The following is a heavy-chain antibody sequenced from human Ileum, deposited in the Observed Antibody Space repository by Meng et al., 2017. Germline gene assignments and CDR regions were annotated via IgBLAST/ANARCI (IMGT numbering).Heavy chain of an antibody. J-gene: IGHJ4*02. V-gene: IGHV3-7*01. D-gene: IGHD4-23*01. CDR2: INQDGSDK. CDR3: ARTVVAPASRFDY. CDR1: GFTFSNYW. Sequence: GESLKISCAASGFTFSNYWMTWVRQAPGKGLEWVANINQDGSDKYSVDSVKGRFTISRDNAKNSLYLQMNNLRAEDTAVYYCARTVVAPASRFDYWGQGTLVTVSS.